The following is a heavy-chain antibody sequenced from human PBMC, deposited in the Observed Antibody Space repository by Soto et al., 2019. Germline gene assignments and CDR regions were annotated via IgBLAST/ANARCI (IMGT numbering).Heavy chain of an antibody. CDR2: ISSSGRDI. CDR1: GFSFSSYS. Sequence: EVQLVESGGGLVQPGGSLRLSCAASGFSFSSYSINWVRQAPGKGLQWVSCISSSGRDIYYADSAKGRFTISRDNTKNSVSLQMNSLRAEDTAVYYCAKVGPVWGAADFWGQGTPVTVSS. J-gene: IGHJ4*02. CDR3: AKVGPVWGAADF. D-gene: IGHD3-16*01. V-gene: IGHV3-21*01.